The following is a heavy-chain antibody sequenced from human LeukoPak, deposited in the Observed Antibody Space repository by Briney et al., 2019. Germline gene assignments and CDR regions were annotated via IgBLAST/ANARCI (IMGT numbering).Heavy chain of an antibody. CDR2: IYPGDSDT. CDR3: ARLAYCGGDCYSSASDY. Sequence: GESLKISCKGSGYSLTSYWIGWVRQMPGKGLEWMGIIYPGDSDTRYSPSFQGQVTISADKSISTAYLQWSSLKASDTAMYYCARLAYCGGDCYSSASDYWGQGTLVTVSS. J-gene: IGHJ4*02. D-gene: IGHD2-21*02. CDR1: GYSLTSYW. V-gene: IGHV5-51*01.